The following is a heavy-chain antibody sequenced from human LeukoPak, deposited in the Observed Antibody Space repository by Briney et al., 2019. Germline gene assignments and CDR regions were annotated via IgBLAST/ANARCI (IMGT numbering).Heavy chain of an antibody. J-gene: IGHJ4*02. CDR1: GFTFSSYA. Sequence: GGSLRLSCAASGFTFSSYAMSWVRQAPGKGLEWVSAISGSGGSTYYADSVKGRFTISRDNSKNTLYLQMNSLRAEDTAVYYCAKESVEGRGYYDSSGYYGGYFDYWGQGTLVTVSS. D-gene: IGHD3-22*01. CDR2: ISGSGGST. CDR3: AKESVEGRGYYDSSGYYGGYFDY. V-gene: IGHV3-23*01.